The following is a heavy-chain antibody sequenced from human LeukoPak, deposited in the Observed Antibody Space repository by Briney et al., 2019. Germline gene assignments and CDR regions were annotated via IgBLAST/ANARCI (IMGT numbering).Heavy chain of an antibody. CDR1: GFTLSSYA. CDR2: IRGWGGST. D-gene: IGHD3-22*01. CDR3: AKSSSRYDSSGYIDY. Sequence: GGSLRLSCAASGFTLSSYAMSWVRQAPGKGLEWVSAIRGWGGSTYYADSVERRFPISRDNSKNTLYLQMNSLRAEDTAVYYCAKSSSRYDSSGYIDYWGQGTLVTVSS. V-gene: IGHV3-23*01. J-gene: IGHJ4*02.